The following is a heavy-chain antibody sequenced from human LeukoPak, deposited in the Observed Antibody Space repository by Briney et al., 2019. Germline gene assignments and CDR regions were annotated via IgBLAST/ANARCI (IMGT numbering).Heavy chain of an antibody. CDR3: ARQLGSNFPFDSSGYYDY. D-gene: IGHD3-22*01. V-gene: IGHV1-24*01. CDR2: FDPEDGET. J-gene: IGHJ4*02. CDR1: GYTLTELS. Sequence: ASVKVSCKVSGYTLTELSMHWVRQAPGKGLEWMGGFDPEDGETIYAQKFQGRVTMTEDTSTDTAYMELSSLRSEDTAVYYCARQLGSNFPFDSSGYYDYWGQGTLVTVSS.